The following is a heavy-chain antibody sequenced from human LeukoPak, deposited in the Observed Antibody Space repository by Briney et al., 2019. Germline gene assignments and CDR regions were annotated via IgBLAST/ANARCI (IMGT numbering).Heavy chain of an antibody. CDR3: VKDRDSGYDSLDF. CDR1: GFTSRSYA. J-gene: IGHJ4*02. CDR2: ISTNGVRT. V-gene: IGHV3-64D*06. Sequence: GGPLRLSCSASGFTSRSYAMHWVRQAPGKGLEYVSAISTNGVRTYYADSVKARFTISRDNPKNTLCLQMSSLRAEDTAVYYCVKDRDSGYDSLDFWGRGTLVTVSS. D-gene: IGHD5-12*01.